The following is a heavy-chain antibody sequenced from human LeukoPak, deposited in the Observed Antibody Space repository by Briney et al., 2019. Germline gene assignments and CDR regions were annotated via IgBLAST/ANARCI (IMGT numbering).Heavy chain of an antibody. Sequence: PGGSLRLSCAASGFTFSSYGMHWVRQAPGKGLEWVAFIRYDGSNKYYADSVKGRFTISRDNSKNTLYLQMNSLRAEDTAVYYCAKGAVLRFSLCAFDIWGQGTMVTVSS. CDR3: AKGAVLRFSLCAFDI. D-gene: IGHD3-3*01. V-gene: IGHV3-30*02. CDR1: GFTFSSYG. CDR2: IRYDGSNK. J-gene: IGHJ3*02.